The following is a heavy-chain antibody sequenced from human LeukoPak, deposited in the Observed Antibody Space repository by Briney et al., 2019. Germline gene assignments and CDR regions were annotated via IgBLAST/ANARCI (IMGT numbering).Heavy chain of an antibody. CDR1: GGSISSYY. V-gene: IGHV4-59*01. J-gene: IGHJ3*02. CDR3: ARDSSYSSSWTGADAFDI. D-gene: IGHD6-13*01. Sequence: SETLSLTCTVSGGSISSYYWSWIRQPPGKGLEWIGYIYYSGSTNYNPSLKSRVTISVDTSKNQFSLKLSSVTAADTAVYYCARDSSYSSSWTGADAFDIWGQGTMVTVSS. CDR2: IYYSGST.